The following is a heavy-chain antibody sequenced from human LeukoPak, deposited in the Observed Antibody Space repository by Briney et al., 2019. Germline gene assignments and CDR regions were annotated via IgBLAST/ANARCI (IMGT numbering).Heavy chain of an antibody. CDR1: GGSIRSTTYY. V-gene: IGHV4-39*01. Sequence: SETLSLTCTVSGGSIRSTTYYWGWIRQPPGKGLEWIGDISDRGRTYINPSLKSRVTISVDTSRNQFFLKMSSVTAADTAIYYCAGAIAARLYWGQGTLVTVSS. CDR2: ISDRGRT. D-gene: IGHD6-6*01. CDR3: AGAIAARLY. J-gene: IGHJ4*02.